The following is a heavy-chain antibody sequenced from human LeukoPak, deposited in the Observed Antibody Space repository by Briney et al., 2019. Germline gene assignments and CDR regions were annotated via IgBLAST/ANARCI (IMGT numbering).Heavy chain of an antibody. V-gene: IGHV4-59*08. CDR1: GGSISSYY. Sequence: PSLTLSLTCTVSGVSGGSISSYYLSWIRQPPGKGLEWIGHIYYSGSSNSNPSLKSRVSISVDTSKNQFSLKLNSVTAADTAVYYCSRSLLVTTPHFDYWGQGILVTVSS. CDR3: SRSLLVTTPHFDY. D-gene: IGHD4-17*01. CDR2: IYYSGSS. J-gene: IGHJ4*02.